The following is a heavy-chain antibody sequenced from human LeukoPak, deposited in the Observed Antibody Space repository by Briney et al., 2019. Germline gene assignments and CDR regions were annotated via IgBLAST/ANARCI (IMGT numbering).Heavy chain of an antibody. D-gene: IGHD4-17*01. V-gene: IGHV3-66*01. J-gene: IGHJ4*02. CDR1: GFTVSSNY. CDR3: ARLNFGDDY. Sequence: PGGSLRLSRAASGFTVSSNYINWVRQAPGKGLEWVSLIYGSTSADYADSVKGRFTISRDTSMNTVYLQMNSLRAEDTAVYYCARLNFGDDYWGQGTLVTVSS. CDR2: IYGSTSA.